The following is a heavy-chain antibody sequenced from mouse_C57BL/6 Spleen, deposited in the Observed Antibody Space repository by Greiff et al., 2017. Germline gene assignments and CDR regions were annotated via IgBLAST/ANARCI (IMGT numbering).Heavy chain of an antibody. Sequence: VQLKQSGAELVRPGASVKLSCTASGFNIKDDYMHWVKQRPEQGLEWIGWIDPENGDTEYASKFQGKATITADTSSNTAYLQLSSLTSEDTAVYYCTPYYYGSSGYWGQGTTLTVSS. V-gene: IGHV14-4*01. CDR3: TPYYYGSSGY. J-gene: IGHJ2*01. CDR2: IDPENGDT. D-gene: IGHD1-1*01. CDR1: GFNIKDDY.